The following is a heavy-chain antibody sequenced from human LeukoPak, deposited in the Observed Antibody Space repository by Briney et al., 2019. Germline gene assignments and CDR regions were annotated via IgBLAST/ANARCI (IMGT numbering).Heavy chain of an antibody. V-gene: IGHV4-59*01. CDR1: GGSISSYY. CDR3: ARDSGAWELLGGLDY. CDR2: IYYSGST. J-gene: IGHJ4*02. D-gene: IGHD1-26*01. Sequence: SETLSLTCTVSGGSISSYYWSWIRQPPGKGLEWIGYIYYSGSTNYNPSLKSRVTISVDTSKNQFSLKLSSVTAADTAVYYCARDSGAWELLGGLDYWGQGTLVTVSS.